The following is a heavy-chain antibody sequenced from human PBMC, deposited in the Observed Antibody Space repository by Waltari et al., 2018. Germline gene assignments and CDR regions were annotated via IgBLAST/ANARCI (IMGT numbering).Heavy chain of an antibody. Sequence: QVQLQESGPGLVKPSETLSLTCTVSGGSIPNFYWSWIRQPPGKGLEWIGYIYYSGSTNYNPSLKSRVTMSVDTSKNQISLKLSSVTAADTAVYYCARGGWSTDYWGQGTLVTVSS. D-gene: IGHD2-15*01. V-gene: IGHV4-59*01. CDR2: IYYSGST. CDR3: ARGGWSTDY. CDR1: GGSIPNFY. J-gene: IGHJ4*02.